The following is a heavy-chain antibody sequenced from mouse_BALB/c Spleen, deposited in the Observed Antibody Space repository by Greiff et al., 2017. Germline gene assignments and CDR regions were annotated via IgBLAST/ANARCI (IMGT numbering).Heavy chain of an antibody. Sequence: QVQLKQSGAELVRPGSSVKISCKASGYAFSSYWMNWVKQRPGQGLEWIGQIYPGDGDTNYNGKFKGKATLTADKSSSTAYMQLSSLTSEDSAVYFCARDYYGSSYDWFAYWGQGTLVTVSA. CDR2: IYPGDGDT. CDR1: GYAFSSYW. V-gene: IGHV1-80*01. D-gene: IGHD1-1*01. CDR3: ARDYYGSSYDWFAY. J-gene: IGHJ3*01.